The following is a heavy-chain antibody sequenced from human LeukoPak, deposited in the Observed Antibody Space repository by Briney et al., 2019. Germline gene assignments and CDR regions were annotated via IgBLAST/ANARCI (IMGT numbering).Heavy chain of an antibody. Sequence: GGSLRLSCAASGFTFSSYAMHWVRQAPGKGLEGVAVISYDGSNKYYADSVKGRFTISRDNSKNTLYLQMNSLRAEDTAEYYCARDLKDFWSGYYTWSYYYYGMDVWGQGTTVTVSS. CDR1: GFTFSSYA. D-gene: IGHD3-3*01. CDR3: ARDLKDFWSGYYTWSYYYYGMDV. CDR2: ISYDGSNK. V-gene: IGHV3-30-3*01. J-gene: IGHJ6*02.